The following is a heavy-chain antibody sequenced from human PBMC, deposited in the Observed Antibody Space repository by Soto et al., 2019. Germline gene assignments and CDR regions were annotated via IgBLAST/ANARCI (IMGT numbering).Heavy chain of an antibody. CDR2: IWYDGSNK. Sequence: GGSLRLSCAASGFTFSSYGMHWVRQAPGKGLEWVAVIWYDGSNKYYADSVKGRFTISRDNSKNTLYLQMNSLRAEDTAVYYCARVSKEYDFWSGLRGNRGFGFDYWGQGTLVTVSS. V-gene: IGHV3-33*01. J-gene: IGHJ4*02. D-gene: IGHD3-3*01. CDR1: GFTFSSYG. CDR3: ARVSKEYDFWSGLRGNRGFGFDY.